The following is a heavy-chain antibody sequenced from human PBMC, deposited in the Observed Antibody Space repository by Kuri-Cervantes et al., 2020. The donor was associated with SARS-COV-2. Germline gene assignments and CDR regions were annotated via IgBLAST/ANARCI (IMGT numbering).Heavy chain of an antibody. D-gene: IGHD3-10*01. J-gene: IGHJ4*02. CDR3: AKGEYY. CDR1: GFTVSSNY. CDR2: IYSGGST. V-gene: IGHV3-53*01. Sequence: ETLSLTCAASGFTVSSNYMSWVRQAPGKGLEWVSVIYSGGSTYYADSVKGRFTISRDNSKNTLYLQMNSLRAEDTAVYYCAKGEYYWGQGTLVTVSS.